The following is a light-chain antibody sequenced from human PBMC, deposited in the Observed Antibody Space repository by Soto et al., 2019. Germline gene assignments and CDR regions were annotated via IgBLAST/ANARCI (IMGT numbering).Light chain of an antibody. Sequence: SYELTQPLSVSVALGQTTRITCGGDNIGNKNVHWYQQRPGQAPVLVIYSDNNRPSGIPERFSGSNSGNTATLTINRAQVGDEADYYFQVWDSSAVVFGGGTQLTVL. J-gene: IGLJ2*01. V-gene: IGLV3-9*01. CDR2: SDN. CDR1: NIGNKN. CDR3: QVWDSSAVV.